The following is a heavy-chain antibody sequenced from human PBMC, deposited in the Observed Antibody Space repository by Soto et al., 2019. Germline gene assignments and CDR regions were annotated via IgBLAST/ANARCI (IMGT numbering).Heavy chain of an antibody. CDR1: GGSISSSSYY. CDR3: ARQMVYAIRYFDY. CDR2: IYYSGST. D-gene: IGHD2-8*01. J-gene: IGHJ4*02. V-gene: IGHV4-39*01. Sequence: SETLSLTCTVSGGSISSSSYYWGWIRQPPGKGLEWIGSIYYSGSTYYNPSLKSRVTISVDTSKNQFSLKLSSVTAADTAVYYCARQMVYAIRYFDYWGQGTLVTVSS.